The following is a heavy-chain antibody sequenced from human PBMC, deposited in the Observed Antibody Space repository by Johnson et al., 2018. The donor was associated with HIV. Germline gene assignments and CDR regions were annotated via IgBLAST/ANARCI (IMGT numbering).Heavy chain of an antibody. CDR1: GFTFSTYG. V-gene: IGHV3-33*06. Sequence: QVQLVDSGGGVVQPGRSLRLSCAVSGFTFSTYGMHWVRQGPGKGLEWVAVIWYDGSNKYYADSVKGRFTISRDNSKNTLYLQMNSLRAEDTAVYYCAKVLIVATGERAFDIWGQGTMVTVSS. CDR2: IWYDGSNK. CDR3: AKVLIVATGERAFDI. D-gene: IGHD5-12*01. J-gene: IGHJ3*02.